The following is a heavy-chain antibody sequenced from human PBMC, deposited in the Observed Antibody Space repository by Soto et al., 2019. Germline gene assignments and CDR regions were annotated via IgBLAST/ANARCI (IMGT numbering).Heavy chain of an antibody. J-gene: IGHJ3*02. CDR1: GGTFSSYT. V-gene: IGHV1-69*08. CDR3: ARDPGSGWYGDAFDI. D-gene: IGHD6-19*01. CDR2: IIPILGIA. Sequence: QVQLVQSGAEVKKPGSSVKVSCKASGGTFSSYTISWVRQAPELGLEWMGRIIPILGIANYAQKFQGRVTITADKSTSTAYMELSILRSEDTAVYYCARDPGSGWYGDAFDIWGRGTMVTVSS.